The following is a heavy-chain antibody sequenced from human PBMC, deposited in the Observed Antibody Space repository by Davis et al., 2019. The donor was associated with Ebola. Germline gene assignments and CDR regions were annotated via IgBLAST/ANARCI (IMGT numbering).Heavy chain of an antibody. CDR1: GGSISSYY. Sequence: MPSETLSLTCTVSGGSISSYYWSWIRQPPGKGLEWIGYIYYSGSTNYNPSLKSRVTISVDTSKNQFSLKLSSVTAADTAVYYCARDGHNYSYFDFWGQGTLGTVSS. CDR2: IYYSGST. V-gene: IGHV4-59*01. CDR3: ARDGHNYSYFDF. D-gene: IGHD5-24*01. J-gene: IGHJ4*02.